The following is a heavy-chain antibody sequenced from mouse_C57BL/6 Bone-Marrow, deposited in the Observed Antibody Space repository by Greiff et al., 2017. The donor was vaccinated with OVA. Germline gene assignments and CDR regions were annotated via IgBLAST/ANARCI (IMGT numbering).Heavy chain of an antibody. CDR2: IDPENGDT. J-gene: IGHJ3*01. CDR1: GFNIKDDY. Sequence: VHVKQSGAELVRPGASVKLSCTASGFNIKDDYMHWVKQRPEQGLEWIGWIDPENGDTEYPSNFQGKAIISADNSYHTLYLQLRSLTSEDTAVYYCTTEGYWLADWGQGTLVTVSA. V-gene: IGHV14-4*01. CDR3: TTEGYWLAD.